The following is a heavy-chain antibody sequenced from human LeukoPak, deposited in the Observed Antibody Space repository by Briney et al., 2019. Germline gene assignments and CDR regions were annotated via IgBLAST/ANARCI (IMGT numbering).Heavy chain of an antibody. CDR3: ARGKFQGPLLSEFDL. CDR1: GFTFGDYY. D-gene: IGHD2-15*01. Sequence: GGSLRLSCAASGFTFGDYYMNWIRQAPGKGLEWISYITSSSSNTYYADSVKGRFTISRDNTKNSVFLQMHSLRADDTAVYYCARGKFQGPLLSEFDLWGQGTLVTVSS. J-gene: IGHJ4*02. V-gene: IGHV3-11*06. CDR2: ITSSSSNT.